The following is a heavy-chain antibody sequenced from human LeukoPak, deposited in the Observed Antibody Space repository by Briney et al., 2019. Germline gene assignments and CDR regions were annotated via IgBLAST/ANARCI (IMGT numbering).Heavy chain of an antibody. CDR1: GFTFSSYA. J-gene: IGHJ4*02. D-gene: IGHD3-16*01. Sequence: PGGSLRLSCAASGFTFSSYAMSWVRQAPGKGLEWVSSISSSSSYIYYADSVKGRFTISRDNAKNSLYLQMNSLRAEDTAVYYCARRAGAYTHPYDYWGQGTLVTVS. CDR3: ARRAGAYTHPYDY. V-gene: IGHV3-21*01. CDR2: ISSSSSYI.